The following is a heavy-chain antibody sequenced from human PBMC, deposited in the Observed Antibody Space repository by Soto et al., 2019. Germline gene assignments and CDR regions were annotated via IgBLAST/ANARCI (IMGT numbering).Heavy chain of an antibody. Sequence: GGSLRLSCAASGFTFSSYAMSWVRQAPGKGLEWVSAISGSGGSTYYADSVKGRFTISRDNSKNTLYLQMNSLRAEDTAVYYCAKLGIINYYGSGSYGDYWGPGTLVTVSS. V-gene: IGHV3-23*01. J-gene: IGHJ4*02. CDR2: ISGSGGST. CDR1: GFTFSSYA. CDR3: AKLGIINYYGSGSYGDY. D-gene: IGHD3-10*01.